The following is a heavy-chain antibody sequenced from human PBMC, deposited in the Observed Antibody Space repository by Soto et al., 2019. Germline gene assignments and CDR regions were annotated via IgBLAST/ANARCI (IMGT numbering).Heavy chain of an antibody. CDR1: GGTFSSYA. Sequence: SVKVSCKASGGTFSSYAISWVRQAPGQGLEWMGGIIPIFGTANYAQKFQGRVTITADESTSTAYMELSSLRSEDTAVYYCARGLLSHYDSSGSSCYWGQGSRGTVAS. J-gene: IGHJ4*02. CDR2: IIPIFGTA. D-gene: IGHD3-22*01. CDR3: ARGLLSHYDSSGSSCY. V-gene: IGHV1-69*13.